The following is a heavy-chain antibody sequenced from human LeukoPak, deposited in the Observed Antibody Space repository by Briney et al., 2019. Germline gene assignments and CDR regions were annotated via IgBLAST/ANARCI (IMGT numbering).Heavy chain of an antibody. Sequence: GGSLRLSCAASGFTFSSYWMHWVRQAPGKGLVWVSRINSDGSSTSYADSVKGRFTISRDNAKNTLYLQMNSLRAEDTAVYYCARDGGDFWSGYPLDDWGQGTLVTVSS. CDR2: INSDGSST. D-gene: IGHD3-3*01. J-gene: IGHJ4*02. CDR1: GFTFSSYW. V-gene: IGHV3-74*01. CDR3: ARDGGDFWSGYPLDD.